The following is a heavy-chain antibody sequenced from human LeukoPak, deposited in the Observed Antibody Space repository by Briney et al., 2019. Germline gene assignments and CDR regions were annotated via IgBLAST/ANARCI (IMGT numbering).Heavy chain of an antibody. CDR2: IYYSGST. D-gene: IGHD3-22*01. Sequence: SETLSLTCTVSGGSISSSSYYWGWIRQPPGKGLEWIGYIYYSGSTNYNPSLKSRVTISVDTSKNQFSLKLSSVTAADTAVYYCARAHRSYDSSGYLYYYYYYMDVWGKGTTVTISS. V-gene: IGHV4-61*05. CDR1: GGSISSSSYY. J-gene: IGHJ6*03. CDR3: ARAHRSYDSSGYLYYYYYYMDV.